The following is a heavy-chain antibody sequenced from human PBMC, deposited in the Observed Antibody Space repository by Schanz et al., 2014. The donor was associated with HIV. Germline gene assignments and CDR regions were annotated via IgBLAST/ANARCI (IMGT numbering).Heavy chain of an antibody. CDR1: GYTFPAYY. D-gene: IGHD2-15*01. CDR3: ARSRYHQLYGDFDH. V-gene: IGHV1-2*02. Sequence: QVQLVQSGAEVKKPGASVKVSCKASGYTFPAYYIHWVRQAPGQGLEWMGWINPSSGGTNLAQKFQGRVTMTRDTSINTDYMDLTRLRADDTAVFYCARSRYHQLYGDFDHWGQGTLVTVSS. J-gene: IGHJ4*02. CDR2: INPSSGGT.